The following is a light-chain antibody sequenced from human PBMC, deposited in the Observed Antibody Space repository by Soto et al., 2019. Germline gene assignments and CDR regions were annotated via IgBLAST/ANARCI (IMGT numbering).Light chain of an antibody. CDR3: QQYAASPRT. V-gene: IGKV3-20*01. CDR2: GAS. J-gene: IGKJ1*01. CDR1: QSVSNNY. Sequence: EVVLTQSPGTLSLSPRERATLSCRASQSVSNNYLAWYQHKPGQAPRLLIYGASNRAPGIPDRFSGSGSGAEFTLTISRMEPEDFAVYYCQQYAASPRTFGQGTLVEVK.